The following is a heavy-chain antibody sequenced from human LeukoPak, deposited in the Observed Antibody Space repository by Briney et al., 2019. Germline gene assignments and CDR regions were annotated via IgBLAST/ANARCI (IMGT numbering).Heavy chain of an antibody. CDR2: NSAYNGNT. CDR1: GYTFSSYA. Sequence: GASVKVSCKASGYTFSSYAISWVRQAPGQGLEWMGWNSAYNGNTNYAQKLQGRVFMTTDTSTSTAYMELRSLRSDDTAVYYCARYSNSNHDYWGQGALVTVSS. J-gene: IGHJ4*02. V-gene: IGHV1-18*01. CDR3: ARYSNSNHDY. D-gene: IGHD4-11*01.